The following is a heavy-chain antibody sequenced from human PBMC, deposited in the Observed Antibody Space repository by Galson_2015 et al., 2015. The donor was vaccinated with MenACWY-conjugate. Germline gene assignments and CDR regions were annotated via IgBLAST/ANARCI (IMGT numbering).Heavy chain of an antibody. Sequence: SLRLFCAASGFAVSSNYVSWVRQAPGKGLEWVSIIYSGGSTYYADSVKGRFTISRDRSKDTLYLQMNSLRAEDTAVYYCARVGWPYYFDYWGQGTLVTVTS. CDR3: ARVGWPYYFDY. J-gene: IGHJ4*02. D-gene: IGHD6-19*01. CDR2: IYSGGST. V-gene: IGHV3-53*01. CDR1: GFAVSSNY.